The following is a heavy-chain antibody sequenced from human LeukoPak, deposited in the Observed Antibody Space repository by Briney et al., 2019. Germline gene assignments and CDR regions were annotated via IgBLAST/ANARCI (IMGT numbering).Heavy chain of an antibody. CDR2: IHSDRLA. CDR3: ARDRQLGWFGP. CDR1: GDSISSVNYF. J-gene: IGHJ5*02. V-gene: IGHV4-61*02. D-gene: IGHD3-16*01. Sequence: SETLSLTCTVSGDSISSVNYFWAWIRQSAGKGLERIGRIHSDRLANYNPSLRSRVTISVDTSNNQFSLKVKSVTAADTATYYCARDRQLGWFGPWGQGILVTVSS.